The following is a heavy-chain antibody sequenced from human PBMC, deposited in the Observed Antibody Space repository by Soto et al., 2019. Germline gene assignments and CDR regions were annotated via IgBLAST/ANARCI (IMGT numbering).Heavy chain of an antibody. CDR1: GFTFSGYW. Sequence: EVQLVESGGGLVQPGGSLRLSCAASGFTFSGYWMHWVRQAPGKGLTWASRINSDGTYTSSADSVRGRFTISRDDARNTLYLQMNSLRIEDTAVYYCTRALDGMIPTAYWGQGTLVTVSS. V-gene: IGHV3-74*01. CDR3: TRALDGMIPTAY. D-gene: IGHD3-22*01. J-gene: IGHJ4*02. CDR2: INSDGTYT.